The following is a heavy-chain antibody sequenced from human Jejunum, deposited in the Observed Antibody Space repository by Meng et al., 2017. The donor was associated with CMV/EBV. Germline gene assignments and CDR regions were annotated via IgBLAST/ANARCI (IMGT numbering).Heavy chain of an antibody. CDR3: ARVRGYGSDY. V-gene: IGHV3-64*01. D-gene: IGHD5-12*01. Sequence: EVHVVESGGGVVRPGVSLGLSCAASGFTFSSYVMHWVRQAPGKGLEYVSGISSNGGSTYYANSVKGRFIISRDNSKNILYLQMGSLRAEDMAVYYCARVRGYGSDYWGQGTLVTVSS. CDR1: GFTFSSYV. J-gene: IGHJ4*02. CDR2: ISSNGGST.